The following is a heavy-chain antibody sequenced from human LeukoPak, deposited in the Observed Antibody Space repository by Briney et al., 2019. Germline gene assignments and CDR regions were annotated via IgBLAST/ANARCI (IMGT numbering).Heavy chain of an antibody. CDR2: IRSKAHGGTT. J-gene: IGHJ4*02. CDR1: GFTFSTYG. D-gene: IGHD2-15*01. Sequence: GGSLRLSCAASGFTFSTYGMNWFRQAPGEGLEWVGFIRSKAHGGTTEYAASVKGRFTISRDDSKSIAYLQMDSLKTEDTAVYYCTRAGRYCSGGSCYSFYWGQGTLVTVSS. V-gene: IGHV3-49*03. CDR3: TRAGRYCSGGSCYSFY.